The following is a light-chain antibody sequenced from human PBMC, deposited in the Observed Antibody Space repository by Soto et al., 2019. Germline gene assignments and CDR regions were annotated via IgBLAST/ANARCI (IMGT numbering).Light chain of an antibody. Sequence: DIQMTQSPSTLSASVGDRVTITCRASQSISSWLAWYQQKPGKAPKLLIYKASSLESGVPSRFSGSGSGTESTLSISSLQPDDFVTYYCQQYNSYPLTFGGGTKVEIK. J-gene: IGKJ4*01. CDR2: KAS. CDR1: QSISSW. V-gene: IGKV1-5*03. CDR3: QQYNSYPLT.